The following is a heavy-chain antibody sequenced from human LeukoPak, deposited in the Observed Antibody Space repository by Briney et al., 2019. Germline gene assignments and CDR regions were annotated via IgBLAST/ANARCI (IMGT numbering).Heavy chain of an antibody. CDR3: VRGSYGAYDY. V-gene: IGHV3-21*01. CDR1: GFNFNTYT. CDR2: ISSDSSYI. J-gene: IGHJ4*02. D-gene: IGHD4-17*01. Sequence: GGSLRLSCAASGFNFNTYTMNWVRQAPGKGLEWVSSISSDSSYIYYADAVHGRFTVSRGNAKYSLYLQMNSLRAEDTAVYYCVRGSYGAYDYWGQGSLVTVSS.